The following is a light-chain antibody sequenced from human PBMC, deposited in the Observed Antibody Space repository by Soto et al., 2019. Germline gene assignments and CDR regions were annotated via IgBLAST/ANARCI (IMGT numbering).Light chain of an antibody. J-gene: IGLJ2*01. V-gene: IGLV1-47*01. CDR2: RSN. CDR1: TSNIGSNS. Sequence: QSVLTQPPSASGTPGQSITISCSGSTSNIGSNSVFWYQHLPGTAPKLLIYRSNQRASGVPDRFSGSKSGTSASLAISGLRSEDEADYYCVAWDDSLSGQVFGGGTKVTVL. CDR3: VAWDDSLSGQV.